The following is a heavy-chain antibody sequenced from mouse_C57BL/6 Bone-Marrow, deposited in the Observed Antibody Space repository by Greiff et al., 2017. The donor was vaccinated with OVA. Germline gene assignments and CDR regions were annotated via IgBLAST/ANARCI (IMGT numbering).Heavy chain of an antibody. D-gene: IGHD2-5*01. CDR3: ARKNYSNYDFAY. J-gene: IGHJ3*01. V-gene: IGHV1-53*01. CDR1: GYTFTSYW. Sequence: VKLQQPGTELVKPGASVKLSCKASGYTFTSYWMHWVKQRPGQGLEWIGNINPSNGGTHYNEKFKSKATLTVDKSSSTAYMQLSSLTSEDSAVYYCARKNYSNYDFAYWGQGTLVTVSA. CDR2: INPSNGGT.